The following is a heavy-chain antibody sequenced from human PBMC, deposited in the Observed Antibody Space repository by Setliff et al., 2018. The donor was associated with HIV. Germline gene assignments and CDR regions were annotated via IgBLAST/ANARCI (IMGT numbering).Heavy chain of an antibody. J-gene: IGHJ4*02. CDR3: ASPYENNSGPDY. D-gene: IGHD7-27*01. CDR1: GYTFTAYY. V-gene: IGHV1-2*02. CDR2: INSNNGGT. Sequence: ASVKVSCKTSGYTFTAYYIHWVRQAPGQGLEWMGWINSNNGGTKYAQNFQGRVTMTRDTSITTVYMVLNRLTPGDTAVYYCASPYENNSGPDYWGQGTPVTVSS.